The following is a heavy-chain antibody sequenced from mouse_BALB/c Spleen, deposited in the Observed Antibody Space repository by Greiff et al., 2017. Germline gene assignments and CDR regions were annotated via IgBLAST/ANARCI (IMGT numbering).Heavy chain of an antibody. Sequence: LQQPGSELVRPGASVKLSCKASGYTFTSYWMHWVKQRHGQGLEWIGNIYPGSGSTNYDEKFKSKGTLTVDTSSSTAYMHLSSLTSEDSAVYYCTRWGGGAMDYWGQGTSVTVSS. CDR3: TRWGGGAMDY. CDR1: GYTFTSYW. D-gene: IGHD1-1*02. J-gene: IGHJ4*01. CDR2: IYPGSGST. V-gene: IGHV1S22*01.